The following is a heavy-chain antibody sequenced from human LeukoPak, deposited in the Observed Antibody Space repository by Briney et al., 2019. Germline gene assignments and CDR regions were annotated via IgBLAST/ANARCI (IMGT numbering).Heavy chain of an antibody. CDR1: GFIFNNYN. D-gene: IGHD6-19*01. Sequence: AGGSLRLSRAASGFIFNNYNMNWVRQAPGKGLEWVAYISSSTSPIYYADSVKGRFTISRDNAKNSLYLQMTSLTADDTAVYYCAREQQLLYNSFYMDVWGRGTTVTVSS. V-gene: IGHV3-48*04. CDR3: AREQQLLYNSFYMDV. CDR2: ISSSTSPI. J-gene: IGHJ6*03.